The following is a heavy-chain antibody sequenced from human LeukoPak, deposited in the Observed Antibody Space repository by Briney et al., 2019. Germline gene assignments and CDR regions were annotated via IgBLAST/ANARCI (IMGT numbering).Heavy chain of an antibody. V-gene: IGHV3-64*01. J-gene: IGHJ4*02. Sequence: PGGSLRLSCAASGFTFSSYAMHWVRQAPGKGLEYVSAISSNGGSTYYANSVKGRFTISRDNSKNTLYLQMGSLRAEDMAVYYCARDSSGPLPYRLLSYPDYWGQGTLVTVSS. CDR2: ISSNGGST. CDR1: GFTFSSYA. D-gene: IGHD2-2*01. CDR3: ARDSSGPLPYRLLSYPDY.